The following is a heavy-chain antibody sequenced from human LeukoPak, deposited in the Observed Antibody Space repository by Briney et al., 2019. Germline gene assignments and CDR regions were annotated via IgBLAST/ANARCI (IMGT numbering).Heavy chain of an antibody. CDR3: AKAVAARRPIDY. V-gene: IGHV3-23*01. CDR2: ISGSGGST. CDR1: GFTFSSYA. J-gene: IGHJ4*02. Sequence: GGSLRLSCAASGFTFSSYAMSWVRQAPGKGLEWVSAISGSGGSTYYVDSVKGRLTISRDNSKNTLYLQMYSLRAEDTAVYYCAKAVAARRPIDYWGQGTLVTVSS. D-gene: IGHD6-6*01.